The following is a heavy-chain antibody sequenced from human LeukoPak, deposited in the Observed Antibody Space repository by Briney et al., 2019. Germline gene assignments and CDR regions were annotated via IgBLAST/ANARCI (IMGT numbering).Heavy chain of an antibody. CDR1: GYTFTGYY. D-gene: IGHD3-16*01. V-gene: IGHV1-2*02. J-gene: IGHJ4*02. CDR2: INPNSGGT. Sequence: ASVKVSCKASGYTFTGYYMHWVRQAPGQGLEWMGWINPNSGGTNYAQKFQGRVTMTRDTSISTAYMELSRLRSDDTAVYYCARCGRYDYVWGSLSTRLDFDYWGQGTLVTVSS. CDR3: ARCGRYDYVWGSLSTRLDFDY.